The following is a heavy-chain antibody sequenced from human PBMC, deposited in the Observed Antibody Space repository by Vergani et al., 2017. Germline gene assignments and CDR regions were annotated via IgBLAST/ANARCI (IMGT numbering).Heavy chain of an antibody. CDR1: GYTFTSYG. Sequence: QVQLVQSGAEVKKPGASVKVPCKASGYTFTSYGISWVRQAPGQGLEWMGWISAYNGNTNYAQKLQGRVTMTKDTSTSTAYMELRSLRSDDTAVYYCASGCSSTSCYEVNWFDPWGQGTLVTVSS. J-gene: IGHJ5*02. CDR2: ISAYNGNT. CDR3: ASGCSSTSCYEVNWFDP. V-gene: IGHV1-18*01. D-gene: IGHD2-2*01.